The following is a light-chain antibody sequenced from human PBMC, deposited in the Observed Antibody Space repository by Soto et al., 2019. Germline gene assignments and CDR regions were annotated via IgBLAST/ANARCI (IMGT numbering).Light chain of an antibody. CDR2: GAS. CDR3: QQYSGSPPLT. CDR1: QSFISSY. Sequence: ENVLTQSPGTLSLSPGERATLSCRSSQSFISSYLAWYQQKPGQPPRLLMYGASNRATGIPDRFSGSGSGTDFTLTISRLEPEDFAVYYCQQYSGSPPLTFGGGTKVEIK. V-gene: IGKV3-20*01. J-gene: IGKJ4*01.